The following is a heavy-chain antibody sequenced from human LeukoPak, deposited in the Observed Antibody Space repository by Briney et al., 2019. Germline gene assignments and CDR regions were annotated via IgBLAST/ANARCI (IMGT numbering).Heavy chain of an antibody. D-gene: IGHD6-19*01. CDR3: AKDASSGWSLYYYYGMDV. J-gene: IGHJ6*02. CDR2: ISWNISSI. Sequence: PGRSLRLSCAASAFTFDDYAMHCVRHDPGKCLELHSGISWNISSIAYAESVKGRFSISRDNAKNSLYLQMNSLRAEDTALYYCAKDASSGWSLYYYYGMDVWGQGTTVTVSS. V-gene: IGHV3-9*01. CDR1: AFTFDDYA.